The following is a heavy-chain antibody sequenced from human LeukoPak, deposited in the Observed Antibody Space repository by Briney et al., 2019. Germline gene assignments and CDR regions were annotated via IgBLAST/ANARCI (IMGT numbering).Heavy chain of an antibody. D-gene: IGHD1-26*01. Sequence: GGSLRLSCAASGFTFSSYWMSWVRQAPGKGLEWVANIKQDESEKYYVDSVKGRFTISRDNAKNSLYLQMNSLRAGDTAVYYCARVSDGATLDYWGQGTLVTVSS. V-gene: IGHV3-7*01. CDR3: ARVSDGATLDY. CDR1: GFTFSSYW. J-gene: IGHJ4*02. CDR2: IKQDESEK.